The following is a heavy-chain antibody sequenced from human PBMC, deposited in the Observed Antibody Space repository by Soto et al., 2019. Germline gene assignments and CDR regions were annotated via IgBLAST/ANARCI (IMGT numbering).Heavy chain of an antibody. CDR2: IWYDGSNK. D-gene: IGHD2-15*01. V-gene: IGHV3-33*01. Sequence: QVQLVESGGGVVQPGRSLRLSCAASGFTFSSYGMHWVRQAPGKGLEWVAVIWYDGSNKYYADSVKGRFTISRDNSKNTLYLQMNSLRAEDTAVYYCARGYCSGGSCYDLHGYFDYWGQGTLVTVSS. J-gene: IGHJ4*02. CDR3: ARGYCSGGSCYDLHGYFDY. CDR1: GFTFSSYG.